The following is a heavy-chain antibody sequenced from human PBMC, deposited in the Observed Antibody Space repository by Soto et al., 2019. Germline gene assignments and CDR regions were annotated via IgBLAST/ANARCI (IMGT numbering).Heavy chain of an antibody. CDR1: GFTFSSYA. Sequence: GGSLRLSCAASGFTFSSYAMSWVRQAPGKGLEWVSAISGSGGSTYYADSVKGRFTISRDNSKNTLYLQMNSLRAEDTAVYYCASLQSYIAAAGTYDALDIWGQVTMVTVSS. J-gene: IGHJ3*02. V-gene: IGHV3-23*01. CDR3: ASLQSYIAAAGTYDALDI. D-gene: IGHD6-13*01. CDR2: ISGSGGST.